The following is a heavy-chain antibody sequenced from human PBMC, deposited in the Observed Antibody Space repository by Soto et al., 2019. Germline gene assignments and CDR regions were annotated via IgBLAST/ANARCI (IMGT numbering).Heavy chain of an antibody. CDR3: ARGQGCSGGSCYYWFDP. V-gene: IGHV4-34*01. Sequence: QVQLQQWGAGLLKPSETLSLTCAVYGGSFSGYYWSWIRQPPGKGLEWIGEINHSVSTNYNPSLKSRVTISVDTSKNQFSLKLSSVTAADTAVYYCARGQGCSGGSCYYWFDPWGQGTLVTVSS. J-gene: IGHJ5*02. CDR2: INHSVST. CDR1: GGSFSGYY. D-gene: IGHD2-15*01.